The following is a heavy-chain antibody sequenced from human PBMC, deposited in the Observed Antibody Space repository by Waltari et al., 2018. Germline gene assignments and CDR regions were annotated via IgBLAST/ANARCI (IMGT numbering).Heavy chain of an antibody. CDR3: ATLEGKTTRRDY. J-gene: IGHJ4*02. CDR2: INPEESEP. V-gene: IGHV1-69-2*01. D-gene: IGHD3-3*01. CDR1: GSTFTDYY. Sequence: EVQLVQSGAEVKKPGATVKISCKVSGSTFTDYYMHWVQQAPGKGLEWMGLINPEESEPICTEKFQSRVTITADTSTDTAYMELSSLRSDDTAVYYCATLEGKTTRRDYWGQGTLVTVSS.